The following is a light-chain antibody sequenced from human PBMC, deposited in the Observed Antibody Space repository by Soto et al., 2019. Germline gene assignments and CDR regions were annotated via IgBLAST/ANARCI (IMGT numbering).Light chain of an antibody. CDR2: ESY. V-gene: IGLV2-23*01. Sequence: QSVLTQPASLSGSPGQSITISCTGTSDDVGTFNLVSWYQQHPHKAPKLLIYESYKRPSGVSTRFSASRSDNTASLTISGLLAEDEAAYYCCSFAGSHTWVFGGGTQLTVL. J-gene: IGLJ3*02. CDR3: CSFAGSHTWV. CDR1: SDDVGTFNL.